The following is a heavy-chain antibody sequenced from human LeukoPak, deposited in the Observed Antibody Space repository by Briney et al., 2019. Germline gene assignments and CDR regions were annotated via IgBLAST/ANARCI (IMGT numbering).Heavy chain of an antibody. J-gene: IGHJ4*02. V-gene: IGHV4-31*03. CDR1: GGSISSGGYY. D-gene: IGHD2-2*01. CDR3: ARAGGVVVPAALTFDY. CDR2: TYYSGST. Sequence: SETLSLTCTVSGGSISSGGYYWSWIRQHPGKGLEWIGYTYYSGSTYYNPSLKSRVTISVDTSKNQFSLKLSSVTAADTAVYYCARAGGVVVPAALTFDYWGQGTLVTVSS.